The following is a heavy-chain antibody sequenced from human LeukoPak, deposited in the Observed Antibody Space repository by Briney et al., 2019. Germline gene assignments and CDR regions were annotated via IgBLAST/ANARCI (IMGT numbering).Heavy chain of an antibody. CDR2: ISSNGGST. D-gene: IGHD3-3*01. V-gene: IGHV3-64*01. J-gene: IGHJ6*02. CDR1: GFTFSNYA. CDR3: AREVARFLEWPTTYGMDV. Sequence: GGSLRLSCAASGFTFSNYALYWVRQAPGKGLEFVSGISSNGGSTYYANSVKGRFTISRDNSKNTLYLQMGSLRAEDMAVYYCAREVARFLEWPTTYGMDVWGQGTTVTVSS.